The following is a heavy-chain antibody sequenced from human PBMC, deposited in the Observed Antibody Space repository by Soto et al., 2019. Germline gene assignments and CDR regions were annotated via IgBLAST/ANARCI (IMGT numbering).Heavy chain of an antibody. V-gene: IGHV1-2*02. Sequence: APVKGTCKYSGYTLTNSDVSCVRQAPGQGLEWMGWINPNSGGTNYAQKFQGRVTMTRDTSISTAYMELSRLRSDDTAVYYCARPKYSGMDVWGQGTTVTGSS. CDR3: ARPKYSGMDV. CDR2: INPNSGGT. D-gene: IGHD2-21*01. J-gene: IGHJ6*02. CDR1: GYTLTNSD.